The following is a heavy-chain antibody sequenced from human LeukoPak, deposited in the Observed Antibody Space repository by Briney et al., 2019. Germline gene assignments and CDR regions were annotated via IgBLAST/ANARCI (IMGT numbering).Heavy chain of an antibody. J-gene: IGHJ4*02. V-gene: IGHV1-58*01. Sequence: GASVKVSCKASGFTFTSSAVQWVRQARGQGLEWIGWIVVGRGNTNYAQKFQERVTINRDMSTSTAYMELSSLRSEDTAVYYCARALSIAVAASPFDYWGQGTLVTVSS. CDR1: GFTFTSSA. D-gene: IGHD6-19*01. CDR2: IVVGRGNT. CDR3: ARALSIAVAASPFDY.